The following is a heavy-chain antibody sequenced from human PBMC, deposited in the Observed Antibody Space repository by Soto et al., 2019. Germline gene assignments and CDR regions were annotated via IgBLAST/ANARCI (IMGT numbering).Heavy chain of an antibody. V-gene: IGHV3-15*01. CDR3: TTDLWRIAVVVGSTGYFNP. CDR2: IKSKSDGGTT. Sequence: AGGALRLSCAASGFTFSDAWMSWVRPAPGEGVDWVGRIKSKSDGGTTEYAAPVRGRFTISRDDSKNTLYLQMNSLKTEDTAVYYCTTDLWRIAVVVGSTGYFNPWGQGTPVTVSS. D-gene: IGHD2-15*01. J-gene: IGHJ5*02. CDR1: GFTFSDAW.